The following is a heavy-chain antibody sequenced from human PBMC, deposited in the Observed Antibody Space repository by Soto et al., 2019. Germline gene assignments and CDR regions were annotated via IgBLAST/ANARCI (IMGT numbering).Heavy chain of an antibody. Sequence: GGSLRLSCAASGFTFSSYWMHWVRQAPGKGLVWVSCINSDGSSTSYADSVKGRFTISRDNAKNTLYLQMNSLRAEDTAVYYCARASEILGYSDGAFDIWGQGTMVTVSS. D-gene: IGHD2-15*01. CDR2: INSDGSST. CDR1: GFTFSSYW. CDR3: ARASEILGYSDGAFDI. J-gene: IGHJ3*02. V-gene: IGHV3-74*01.